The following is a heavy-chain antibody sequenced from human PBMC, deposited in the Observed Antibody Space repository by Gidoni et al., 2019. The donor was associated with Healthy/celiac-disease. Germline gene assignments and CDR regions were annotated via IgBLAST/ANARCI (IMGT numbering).Heavy chain of an antibody. CDR2: IDPSDSYT. CDR3: ARRRSGSYNYYYYGMDV. J-gene: IGHJ6*02. D-gene: IGHD1-26*01. V-gene: IGHV5-10-1*03. Sequence: EVQLVQSGAEVKKPGESLRLSCTGSGYSFTSHWISWVRQMPGKGLEWMGRIDPSDSYTNYSPSFQGHVTISADKSISTAYLQWSSLKASDTAMYYCARRRSGSYNYYYYGMDVWGQGTTVTVSS. CDR1: GYSFTSHW.